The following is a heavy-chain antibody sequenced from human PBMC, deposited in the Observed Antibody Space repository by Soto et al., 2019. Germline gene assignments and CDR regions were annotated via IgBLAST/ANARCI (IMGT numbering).Heavy chain of an antibody. V-gene: IGHV4-59*01. D-gene: IGHD5-18*01. CDR1: GGSISNYY. Sequence: QVHLQESGPRLVKPSETLSLTCTVSGGSISNYYWSWIRQPPGRGLEVIGHIFYSGSTNYNPALKSRVTISVDTSKIQVSLKLSSVTAADTAVYYCAKDSGYNYGYFRWFDPWGQGTLVTVSS. CDR2: IFYSGST. CDR3: AKDSGYNYGYFRWFDP. J-gene: IGHJ5*02.